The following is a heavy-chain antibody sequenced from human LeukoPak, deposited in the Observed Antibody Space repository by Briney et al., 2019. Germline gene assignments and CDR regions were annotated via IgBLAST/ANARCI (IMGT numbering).Heavy chain of an antibody. CDR1: GSIFTYHY. J-gene: IGHJ4*02. CDR2: TNPNNGNT. V-gene: IGHV1-46*01. D-gene: IGHD5/OR15-5a*01. CDR3: ARESDSVKDFDF. Sequence: GASVKLSCYASGSIFTYHYIHLMRQAPGPGLGWEGVTNPNNGNTDYAQKFQGRVTTSRDTTTSTVYMDLSSLGSEDTAVYCCARESDSVKDFDFWGQGTLVSVSS.